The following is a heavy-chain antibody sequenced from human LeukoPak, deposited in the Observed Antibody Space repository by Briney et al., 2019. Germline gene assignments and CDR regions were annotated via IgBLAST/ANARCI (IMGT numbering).Heavy chain of an antibody. CDR3: ARDPTARLLLNYYYYYMDV. V-gene: IGHV3-21*01. J-gene: IGHJ6*03. D-gene: IGHD2-15*01. Sequence: GGSLRLSCAASGFTFSRYSMNWVRQAPGKGLEWVSSISSSSSYIYYADSVKGRFTISRDNAKNSLYLQMNSLRAEDTAVYYCARDPTARLLLNYYYYYMDVWGKGTTVTVSS. CDR1: GFTFSRYS. CDR2: ISSSSSYI.